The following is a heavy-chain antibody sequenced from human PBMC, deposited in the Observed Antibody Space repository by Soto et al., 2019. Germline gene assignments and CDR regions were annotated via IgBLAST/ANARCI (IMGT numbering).Heavy chain of an antibody. V-gene: IGHV3-30*18. CDR1: GFTFSSYG. J-gene: IGHJ6*02. D-gene: IGHD3-22*01. Sequence: QVQLVESGGGVVQPGRSLRLSCAASGFTFSSYGMHWVRQAPGKGLEWVAVISYDGSNKYYADSVKGRFTISRDNSKNTLYLQMNSLSAEDTAVYYCAKNYDSSGYYYTYYYDYGMDVWGQGTTVTVSS. CDR2: ISYDGSNK. CDR3: AKNYDSSGYYYTYYYDYGMDV.